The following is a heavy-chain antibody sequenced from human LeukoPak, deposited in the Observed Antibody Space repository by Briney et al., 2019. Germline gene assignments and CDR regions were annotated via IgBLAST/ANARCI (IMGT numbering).Heavy chain of an antibody. V-gene: IGHV4-39*07. CDR2: IYYSGST. CDR1: GGSISSSSYY. CDR3: ARDRTIAAAGTFDY. D-gene: IGHD6-13*01. Sequence: PSETLSLTRTVSGGSISSSSYYWGWIRQPPGKGLEWIGSIYYSGSTYYNPFLKSRVTISVDTSKNQFSLKLSSVTAADTAVYYCARDRTIAAAGTFDYWGQGTLVTVSS. J-gene: IGHJ4*02.